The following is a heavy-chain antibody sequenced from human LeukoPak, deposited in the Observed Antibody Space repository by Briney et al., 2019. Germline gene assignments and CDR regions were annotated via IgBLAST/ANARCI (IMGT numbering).Heavy chain of an antibody. D-gene: IGHD2-8*02. J-gene: IGHJ4*02. CDR2: INPNSGGT. CDR3: ARDRTGALFFDY. V-gene: IGHV1-2*06. CDR1: GCTFTDYF. Sequence: GASVKVSCKASGCTFTDYFMHWVRQAPGQGLEWMGRINPNSGGTNYAQKFQGRVTMTRDTSISTAYMELSGLRSDDTAVYYCARDRTGALFFDYWGQGTLVTVSS.